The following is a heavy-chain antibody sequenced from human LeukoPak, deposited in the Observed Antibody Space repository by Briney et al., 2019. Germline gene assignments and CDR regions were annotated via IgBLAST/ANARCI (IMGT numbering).Heavy chain of an antibody. V-gene: IGHV4-38-2*02. CDR1: GYSISSGYY. J-gene: IGHJ6*03. CDR3: ARDRRYCSSTSCSHYYMDV. Sequence: SETLSLTCTVSGYSISSGYYWGWIRQPPGKGLEWIGSIYHSGSTYYNPSLKSRVTISVDTSKNQFSLKLSSVTAADTAVYYCARDRRYCSSTSCSHYYMDVWGKGTTVTISS. CDR2: IYHSGST. D-gene: IGHD2-2*01.